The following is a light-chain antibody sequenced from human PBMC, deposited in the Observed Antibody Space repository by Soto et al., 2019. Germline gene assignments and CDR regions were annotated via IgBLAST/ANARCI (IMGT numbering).Light chain of an antibody. V-gene: IGKV1-12*01. CDR1: QDINKY. CDR3: QQTKGFPLT. CDR2: AAS. Sequence: DIQMTQSPSSLSASEGDRVTITCRASQDINKYLAWYQQIPGKAPKLLIFAASTLQSGVPSRFSASGSGTDFTLTVGGLQPEDAATCYCQQTKGFPLTFGGVTKVEIK. J-gene: IGKJ4*01.